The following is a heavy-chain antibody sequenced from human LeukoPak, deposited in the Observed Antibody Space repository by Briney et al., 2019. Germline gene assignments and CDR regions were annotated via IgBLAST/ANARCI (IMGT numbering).Heavy chain of an antibody. CDR2: IKQDGSEK. CDR1: GFTFSSYW. V-gene: IGHV3-7*03. J-gene: IGHJ4*02. D-gene: IGHD1-1*01. CDR3: AKSRSGSANWALQIFDN. Sequence: GGSLRLSCAASGFTFSSYWMSWVRQAPGKGLEWVANIKQDGSEKYYVDSVKGRFTISRDNAKNSLYLQMSSLRAEDTAVYFCAKSRSGSANWALQIFDNWGQGTHVTVSS.